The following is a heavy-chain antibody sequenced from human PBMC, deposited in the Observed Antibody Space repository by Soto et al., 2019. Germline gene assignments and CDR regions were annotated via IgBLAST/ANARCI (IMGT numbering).Heavy chain of an antibody. CDR3: AHRPWYAFEP. Sequence: QITLKESGPTLVKPTQTLTLTCTFSGFSLSTTGVGVGWIRQPPGKALEWLALIYWDGEKRYSPSLKSRLTITKDTSKHQVVLTTTNMDPVDTATYYCAHRPWYAFEPWGQGILVTVSS. D-gene: IGHD6-13*01. CDR2: IYWDGEK. J-gene: IGHJ5*02. V-gene: IGHV2-5*02. CDR1: GFSLSTTGVG.